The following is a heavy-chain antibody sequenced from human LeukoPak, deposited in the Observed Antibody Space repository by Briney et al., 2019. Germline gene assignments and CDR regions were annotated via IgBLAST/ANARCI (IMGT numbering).Heavy chain of an antibody. V-gene: IGHV1-8*01. CDR2: QFPQCGNT. CDR3: SRGPGPYFDY. J-gene: IGHJ4*02. CDR1: GYTFTTYD. Sequence: ASVTVSFKASGYTFTTYDFNWVRQAAAQGPVWMGWQFPQCGNTVYAQAFQGRLTMTRDTFISKFFIELSSLTSDDTAVYFCSRGPGPYFDYWGQGTPVTVSP.